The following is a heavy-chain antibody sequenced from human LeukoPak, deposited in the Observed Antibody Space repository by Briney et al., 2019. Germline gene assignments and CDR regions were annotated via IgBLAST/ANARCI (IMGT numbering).Heavy chain of an antibody. CDR3: ATATYSSSWYSVNWFDP. D-gene: IGHD6-13*01. J-gene: IGHJ5*02. CDR2: FDPEDGET. V-gene: IGHV1-24*01. CDR1: GYTLTELS. Sequence: ASVKVSCKVSGYTLTELSMHWVRQAPGKGLEWMGGFDPEDGETIYAQKFQGRVTMTENTSTDTAYMELSSLRSEDTAVYYCATATYSSSWYSVNWFDPWGQGTLVTVSS.